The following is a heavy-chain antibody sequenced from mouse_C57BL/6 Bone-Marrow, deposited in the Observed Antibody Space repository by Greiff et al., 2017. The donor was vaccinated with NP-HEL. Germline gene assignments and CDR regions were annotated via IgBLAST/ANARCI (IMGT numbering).Heavy chain of an antibody. J-gene: IGHJ3*01. CDR3: AREGGYDYEFAY. CDR2: INPNNGGT. V-gene: IGHV1-26*01. Sequence: VQLQQSGPELVKPGASVKISCKASGYTFTDYYMNWVKQSHGKSLEWIGDINPNNGGTSYNQKFKGKATLTVDKSSSTAYMELRSLTSEDSAVYYCAREGGYDYEFAYGGQGTLVTVSA. D-gene: IGHD2-4*01. CDR1: GYTFTDYY.